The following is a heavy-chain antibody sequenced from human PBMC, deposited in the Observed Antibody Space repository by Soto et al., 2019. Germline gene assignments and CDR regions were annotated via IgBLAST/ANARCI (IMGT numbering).Heavy chain of an antibody. V-gene: IGHV3-21*01. D-gene: IGHD2-2*02. J-gene: IGHJ6*02. CDR2: ISSSSSYI. Sequence: AGGSLRLSCAASGFTFSSYSMNWVRQAPGKGLEWVSSISSSSSYIYYADSVKGRFTISRDNAKNSLYLQMNSLRAEDTAVYYCARDSQGYCSSTSCYRNYYYYYGMDVWGQGTTVTVSS. CDR3: ARDSQGYCSSTSCYRNYYYYYGMDV. CDR1: GFTFSSYS.